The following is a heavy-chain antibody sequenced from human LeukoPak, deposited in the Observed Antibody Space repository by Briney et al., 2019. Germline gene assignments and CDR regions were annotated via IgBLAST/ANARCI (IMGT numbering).Heavy chain of an antibody. CDR1: GFTFSSYS. D-gene: IGHD4-17*01. V-gene: IGHV3-21*01. J-gene: IGHJ4*02. CDR2: ISSSSYI. Sequence: GGSLRLSCAASGFTFSSYSMNWVRQAPGKGLEWVSSISSSSYIYYADSVKGRFTISRDNAKNSLYLQMNSLRAEDTAVYYCARDYDYGDSHFDYWGQGTLVTVSS. CDR3: ARDYDYGDSHFDY.